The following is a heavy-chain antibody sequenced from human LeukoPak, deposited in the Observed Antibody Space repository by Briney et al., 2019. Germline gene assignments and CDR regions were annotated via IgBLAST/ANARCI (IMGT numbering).Heavy chain of an antibody. V-gene: IGHV4-59*01. D-gene: IGHD3-3*01. CDR1: GGSISSYY. Sequence: SETLSLTCTVSGGSISSYYWSWIRQPPGKGLEWIGYINYSGSTNYNPSLKSRVTISVDTSKNQFSLKLSSVTAADTAVYYCAKGSNDFWSGGEAYYFDYWGQGTLVTVSS. CDR3: AKGSNDFWSGGEAYYFDY. CDR2: INYSGST. J-gene: IGHJ4*02.